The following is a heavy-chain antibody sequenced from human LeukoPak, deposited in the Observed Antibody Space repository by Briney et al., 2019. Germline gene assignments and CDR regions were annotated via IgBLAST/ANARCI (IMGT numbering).Heavy chain of an antibody. J-gene: IGHJ4*02. CDR3: ARDRRDVVVPAAMFFDY. D-gene: IGHD2-2*01. V-gene: IGHV3-11*04. Sequence: GGSLRLSCAASGFTFSDYYMSWIRQAPGKGLEWVSYISSSGSTIYYADSVKGRFTISRDNAKNSLYLQMNSLRAEDTAVYYCARDRRDVVVPAAMFFDYWGQGTLVTVSS. CDR2: ISSSGSTI. CDR1: GFTFSDYY.